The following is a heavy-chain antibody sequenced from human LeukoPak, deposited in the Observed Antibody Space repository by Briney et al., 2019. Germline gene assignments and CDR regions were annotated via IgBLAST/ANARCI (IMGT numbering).Heavy chain of an antibody. Sequence: GGSLRLSCAASGFTFSSYAMSWVRQAPGKGLEWVSAISGSGGSTYYADSVKGRFTISRDNAKNTLDLQMDSLRAEDTAIYFCAKDFVGVLPETFDHWGQGTLVTVSS. CDR1: GFTFSSYA. D-gene: IGHD1-26*01. CDR3: AKDFVGVLPETFDH. V-gene: IGHV3-23*01. J-gene: IGHJ4*02. CDR2: ISGSGGST.